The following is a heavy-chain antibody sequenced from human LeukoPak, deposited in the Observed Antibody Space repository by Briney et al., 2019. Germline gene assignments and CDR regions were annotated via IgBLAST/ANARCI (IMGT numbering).Heavy chain of an antibody. V-gene: IGHV3-20*04. CDR2: LYWNGGST. J-gene: IGHJ6*02. D-gene: IGHD3-22*01. Sequence: PGGSLRLSCAASGFIFDDYGMGWVRQAPGKGLEWVSGLYWNGGSTGSADSVKGRFIISRDNAKNCLYLQMNSLRAEDTALYYCAREAPYDSSGFPVYYYYYGMDVWGQGTTVTVSS. CDR3: AREAPYDSSGFPVYYYYYGMDV. CDR1: GFIFDDYG.